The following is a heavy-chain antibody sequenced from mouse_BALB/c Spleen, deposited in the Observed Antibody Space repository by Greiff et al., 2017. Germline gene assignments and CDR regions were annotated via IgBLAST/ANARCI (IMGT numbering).Heavy chain of an antibody. Sequence: QVQLQQSGAELVKPGASVKLSCKASGYTFTSYWMHWVKQRPGQGLEWIGEIDPSDSYTNYNQKFKGKATLTVDKSSSTAYMQLSSLTSEDSAVYYCARRKGRGGVFDYWGQGTTLTVSS. V-gene: IGHV1-69*02. D-gene: IGHD3-3*01. J-gene: IGHJ2*01. CDR2: IDPSDSYT. CDR3: ARRKGRGGVFDY. CDR1: GYTFTSYW.